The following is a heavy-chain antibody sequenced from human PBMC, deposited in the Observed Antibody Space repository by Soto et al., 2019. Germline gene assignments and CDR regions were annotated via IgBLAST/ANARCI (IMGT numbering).Heavy chain of an antibody. J-gene: IGHJ4*02. Sequence: PSETLSLTCAVYGGSFSGYYCSWIRQPPGKGLEWIGEINHSGSTNYNPSLKSRVTISVDTSKNQFSLKLSSVTAADTDVYYCARTLLVLHYFDYRGQGTLVTVS. CDR3: ARTLLVLHYFDY. CDR1: GGSFSGYY. V-gene: IGHV4-34*01. CDR2: INHSGST. D-gene: IGHD2-15*01.